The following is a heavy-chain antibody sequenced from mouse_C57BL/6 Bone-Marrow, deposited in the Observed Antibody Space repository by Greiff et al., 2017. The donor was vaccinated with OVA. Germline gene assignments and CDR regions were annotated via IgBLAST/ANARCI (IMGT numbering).Heavy chain of an antibody. Sequence: VQLQQSGAELVRPGASVKLSCTASGFNIKDDYMHWVKQRPEQGLEWIGWIDPENGDTEYASKLQGKATITADTSSNTAYLQLSSLTSEDTAVDYCTRGGQLRSGFAYWGQGTLVTVSA. V-gene: IGHV14-4*01. CDR1: GFNIKDDY. CDR3: TRGGQLRSGFAY. J-gene: IGHJ3*01. D-gene: IGHD3-2*02. CDR2: IDPENGDT.